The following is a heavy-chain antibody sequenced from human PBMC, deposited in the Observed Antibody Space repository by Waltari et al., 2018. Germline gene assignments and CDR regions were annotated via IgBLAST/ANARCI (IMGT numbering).Heavy chain of an antibody. CDR1: GFDFRNFW. V-gene: IGHV3-7*01. D-gene: IGHD3-22*01. CDR2: IKKDGSEI. J-gene: IGHJ5*02. CDR3: VRVGEENSNSQYRWFDA. Sequence: EVQLVESGGGLVQPGGSLRLSCVVSGFDFRNFWMIWARQAPGKGLEWVANIKKDGSEIHYVDSVKGRFTISRDNAKKSVYLQMNSLRVEDTAVYFCVRVGEENSNSQYRWFDAWGQGSLVTVSS.